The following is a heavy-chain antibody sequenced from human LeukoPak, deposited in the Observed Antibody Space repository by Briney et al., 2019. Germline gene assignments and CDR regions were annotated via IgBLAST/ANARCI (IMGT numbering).Heavy chain of an antibody. CDR1: GFTFSGPS. J-gene: IGHJ4*02. V-gene: IGHV3-73*01. Sequence: QAGGSLRLSCSASGFTFSGPSIHWVRQASGKGLEWVGQIRSKAKNYATIYTASVNGRFTLSRDDSKNTASLQMNSLKTEDTAVYYCTLNDFWNGGGRDYWGQGALVTVSS. D-gene: IGHD3-3*01. CDR2: IRSKAKNYAT. CDR3: TLNDFWNGGGRDY.